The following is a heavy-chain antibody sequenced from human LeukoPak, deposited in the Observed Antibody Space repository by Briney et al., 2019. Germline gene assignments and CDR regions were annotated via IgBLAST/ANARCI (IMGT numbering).Heavy chain of an antibody. J-gene: IGHJ3*02. CDR3: AREDYGDYGAPSLLRSYDAFDI. CDR2: INHSGST. CDR1: GGSFSGSY. Sequence: SETLSLTCAVYGGSFSGSYGSWIRQPPGKGLGWVGEINHSGSTNYNPSRKSRLTISVDTSKNQFSLKLSSVTAADTAVYYCAREDYGDYGAPSLLRSYDAFDIWGQGTMVTVSS. V-gene: IGHV4-34*01. D-gene: IGHD4-17*01.